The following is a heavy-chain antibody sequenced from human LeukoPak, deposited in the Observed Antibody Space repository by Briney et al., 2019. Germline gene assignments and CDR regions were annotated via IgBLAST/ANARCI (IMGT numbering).Heavy chain of an antibody. CDR1: GFTFSDYY. CDR3: ARAVFYGSGSYYKYNWFDP. D-gene: IGHD3-10*01. V-gene: IGHV3-11*01. J-gene: IGHJ5*02. CDR2: ISSSGSTI. Sequence: GGSLRLSCAASGFTFSDYYMSWLRQAPGKGLEWASYISSSGSTIYYTDSVKGRFTISRDNAKNSLYLQMNSLRAEDTAVYYCARAVFYGSGSYYKYNWFDPWGQGTLVTVSS.